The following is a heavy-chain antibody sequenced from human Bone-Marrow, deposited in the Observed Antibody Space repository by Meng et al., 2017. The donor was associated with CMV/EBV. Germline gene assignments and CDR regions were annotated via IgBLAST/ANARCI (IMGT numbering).Heavy chain of an antibody. CDR1: GGSISSGYY. CDR2: IYYSGST. Sequence: SETLSLTCTVSGGSISSGYYWGWIRQPPGKGLEWIGSIYYSGSTYYNPSLKSRVTISVDTSKNQFSLKLSSVTAADTAVYYCARVVFGEVVPYDYWGQGTLVTVSS. D-gene: IGHD3-10*02. V-gene: IGHV4-38-2*02. J-gene: IGHJ4*02. CDR3: ARVVFGEVVPYDY.